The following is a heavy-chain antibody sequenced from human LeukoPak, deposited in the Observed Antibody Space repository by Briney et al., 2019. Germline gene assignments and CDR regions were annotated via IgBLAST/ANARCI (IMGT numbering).Heavy chain of an antibody. J-gene: IGHJ3*01. CDR3: ARDPPQYSSS. CDR2: IKQDGKGK. V-gene: IGHV3-7*01. D-gene: IGHD6-13*01. Sequence: GGSLRLSCAASGFNFRSYWMSWVRQAPGKGLEWVANIKQDGKGKYYVDSVKGRFTISRDNARNSLYLQMNSLRAEDTAVYYCARDPPQYSSSWGQGTMVTVSS. CDR1: GFNFRSYW.